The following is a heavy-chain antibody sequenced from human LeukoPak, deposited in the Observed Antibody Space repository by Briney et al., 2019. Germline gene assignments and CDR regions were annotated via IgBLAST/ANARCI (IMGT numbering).Heavy chain of an antibody. J-gene: IGHJ6*02. D-gene: IGHD2-15*01. CDR1: GYTFTSYY. Sequence: ASVKVSCKASGYTFTSYYMHWVRQAPGQGLEWMGIINPSGGSTSYAQKFQGRVTMTRDTSTSTVYMELSSLRSEDTAVYYCAREVGYCSGGSCSYGMDVWGQGTTVTVSS. V-gene: IGHV1-46*01. CDR2: INPSGGST. CDR3: AREVGYCSGGSCSYGMDV.